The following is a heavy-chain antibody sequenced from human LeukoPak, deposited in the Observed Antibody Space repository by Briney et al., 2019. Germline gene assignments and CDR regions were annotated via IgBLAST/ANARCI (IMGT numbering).Heavy chain of an antibody. Sequence: ASVKVSCKASGFSFSNYAIHWVRQAPGQGLEWMGWIIPGGVTNYAQKFQGRVAITWDTSITTAYMDLSRLTSDDTAVYYCARDRNGDGLAHLDYWGQGALVTVSS. CDR1: GFSFSNYA. CDR2: IIPGGVT. V-gene: IGHV1-2*02. J-gene: IGHJ4*02. CDR3: ARDRNGDGLAHLDY. D-gene: IGHD5-24*01.